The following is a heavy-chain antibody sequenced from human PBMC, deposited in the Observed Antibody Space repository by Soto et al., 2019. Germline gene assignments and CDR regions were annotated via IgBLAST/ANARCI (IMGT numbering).Heavy chain of an antibody. D-gene: IGHD2-15*01. Sequence: SVKVSCKASGGTFSSYAISWVRQAPGQGLEWMGGIIPIFGTANYARKFQGRVTITADESTSTAYMELSSLRSEDTAVYYCASKVVAATLDSYYYGMDVWGQGTTVTVSS. J-gene: IGHJ6*02. CDR3: ASKVVAATLDSYYYGMDV. V-gene: IGHV1-69*13. CDR2: IIPIFGTA. CDR1: GGTFSSYA.